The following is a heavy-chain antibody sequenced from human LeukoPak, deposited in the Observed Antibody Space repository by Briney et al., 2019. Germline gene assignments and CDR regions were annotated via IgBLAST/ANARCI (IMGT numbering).Heavy chain of an antibody. CDR2: IIPIFGTA. J-gene: IGHJ5*02. D-gene: IGHD6-6*01. Sequence: SVKVSCKASGGTFSSYAISWVRQAPGQGLEWMGGIIPIFGTANYAQKFQGRVTITTDESASTAYMELSSLRSEDTAVYYCASSSESPNTDNWFDPWGQGTLVTVSS. V-gene: IGHV1-69*05. CDR1: GGTFSSYA. CDR3: ASSSESPNTDNWFDP.